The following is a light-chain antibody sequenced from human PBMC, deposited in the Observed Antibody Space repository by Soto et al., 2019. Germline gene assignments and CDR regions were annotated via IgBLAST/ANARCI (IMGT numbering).Light chain of an antibody. CDR1: QSVGSN. J-gene: IGKJ1*01. V-gene: IGKV3-15*01. Sequence: EIVMTQSPATLSVSPGERATLSCRASQSVGSNLAWYQQKPGQAPRLLIYGASTRATGIPARFSGSGSGTEFPLTIGSLQSEDFAIYYCQQYNNWPPDRTFGQGTKVEIK. CDR2: GAS. CDR3: QQYNNWPPDRT.